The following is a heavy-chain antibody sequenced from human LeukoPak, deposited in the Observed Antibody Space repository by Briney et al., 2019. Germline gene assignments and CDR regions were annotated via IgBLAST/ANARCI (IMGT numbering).Heavy chain of an antibody. CDR3: ARDVDSGYDYGVDY. J-gene: IGHJ4*02. V-gene: IGHV3-21*01. CDR2: ISSSSSYI. Sequence: GSLRLSCAASGFTFSSYSMNWVRQAPGKGLEWVSSISSSSSYIYYADSMKGRFTISRDNAKNSLYLQMNSLRAEDTAVYYCARDVDSGYDYGVDYWGQGTLVTVSS. CDR1: GFTFSSYS. D-gene: IGHD5-12*01.